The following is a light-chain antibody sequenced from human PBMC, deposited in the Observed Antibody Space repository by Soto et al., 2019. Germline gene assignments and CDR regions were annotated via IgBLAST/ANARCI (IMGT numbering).Light chain of an antibody. CDR3: SSYTSSSTFYV. CDR2: EVR. Sequence: QSVLTQPASVSGSPGQSITISCTGTSSDVGGYNYVSWYQQHPGKAPKLMIYEVRDRPSGVSDRFSGSKSGNTASLTISGLQAEDEADYYCSSYTSSSTFYVFGTGTKLTVL. J-gene: IGLJ1*01. CDR1: SSDVGGYNY. V-gene: IGLV2-14*01.